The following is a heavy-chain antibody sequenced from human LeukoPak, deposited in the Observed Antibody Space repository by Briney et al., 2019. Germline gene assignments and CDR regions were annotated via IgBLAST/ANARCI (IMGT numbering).Heavy chain of an antibody. CDR1: GFTFSSYE. J-gene: IGHJ3*02. Sequence: TGGSLRLSCVASGFTFSSYEMDWDRQAPGKGLEWISYISGGGGTIYYADSVKGRFTISRDNSKNSLYLQMSSLRAEDTAVYYCAREFTSDTSGFDAFHIWGQGTPVTVSS. D-gene: IGHD3-22*01. CDR2: ISGGGGTI. CDR3: AREFTSDTSGFDAFHI. V-gene: IGHV3-48*03.